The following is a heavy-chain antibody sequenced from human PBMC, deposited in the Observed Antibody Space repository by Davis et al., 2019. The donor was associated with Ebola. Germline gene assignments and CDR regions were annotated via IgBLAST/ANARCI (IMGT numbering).Heavy chain of an antibody. D-gene: IGHD5-24*01. J-gene: IGHJ4*02. CDR2: ISSSGSYI. Sequence: GGSLRLSCAASGFIFDSYSMNWVRQAPGKGLEWVSSISSSGSYIFYAESLKGRFTISRDNAKNSLYLEMNSLNVDDTAVYYCTRDWGDGYNPDYWGQGTLVTVSS. CDR3: TRDWGDGYNPDY. CDR1: GFIFDSYS. V-gene: IGHV3-21*01.